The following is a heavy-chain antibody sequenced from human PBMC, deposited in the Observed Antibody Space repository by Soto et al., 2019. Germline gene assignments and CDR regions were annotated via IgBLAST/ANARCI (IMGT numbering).Heavy chain of an antibody. V-gene: IGHV3-11*01. CDR1: GFTFSDYY. D-gene: IGHD6-19*01. CDR2: ISSSGSTI. J-gene: IGHJ4*02. CDR3: ARDAHYIAVAGVFDY. Sequence: GGPLRLSCAASGFTFSDYYMSWIRQAPGKGLEWVSYISSSGSTIYYADSVKDRFTNSRDNAKNSLYLQMNSLRAEDTAVYYCARDAHYIAVAGVFDYWSQGTLVTVSS.